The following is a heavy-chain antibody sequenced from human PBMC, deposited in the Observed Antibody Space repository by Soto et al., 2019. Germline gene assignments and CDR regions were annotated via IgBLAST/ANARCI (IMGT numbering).Heavy chain of an antibody. CDR1: GGGFSAYS. Sequence: LSLTFGGYGGGFSAYSWNWLPQSPGKGLEWIGEITHGGSTDYNPALKSLLVMSVDTSKNQFSLRVTSVTAADAAVYFCARARFDSWSHIYYGLDVWGQGTTVTVSS. V-gene: IGHV4-34*01. CDR2: ITHGGST. D-gene: IGHD3-3*01. J-gene: IGHJ6*02. CDR3: ARARFDSWSHIYYGLDV.